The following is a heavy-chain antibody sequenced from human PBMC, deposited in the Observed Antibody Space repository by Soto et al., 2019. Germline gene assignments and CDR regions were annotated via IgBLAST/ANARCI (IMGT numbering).Heavy chain of an antibody. Sequence: GGSLRLSCAASGFTFSDSYMSWTRQAPGKGLEWVSYISSSDSIIYYSDSVKGRFIISRDNAKNSLYLQMNSLGAEDTAVYYCARDLGYYDSSGYFDYWGQGTLVTVSS. V-gene: IGHV3-11*01. CDR1: GFTFSDSY. CDR2: ISSSDSII. D-gene: IGHD3-22*01. CDR3: ARDLGYYDSSGYFDY. J-gene: IGHJ4*02.